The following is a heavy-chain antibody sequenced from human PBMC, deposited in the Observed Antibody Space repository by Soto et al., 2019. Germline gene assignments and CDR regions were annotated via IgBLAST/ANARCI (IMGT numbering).Heavy chain of an antibody. CDR1: GVSISSYS. J-gene: IGHJ5*02. Sequence: SETQSLTCTVSGVSISSYSGSWIRQAPGKGLEWIAYIYYSGSTKYNPSLKSRLTISVDTSKNQFSLNLRSVTAADTGVYYCARGIEEAANRWFDRWGQGNPVTCSS. CDR3: ARGIEEAANRWFDR. V-gene: IGHV4-59*01. CDR2: IYYSGST. D-gene: IGHD6-19*01.